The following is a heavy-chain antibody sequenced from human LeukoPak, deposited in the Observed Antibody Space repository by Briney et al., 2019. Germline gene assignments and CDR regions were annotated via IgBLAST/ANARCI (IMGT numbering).Heavy chain of an antibody. CDR3: ARVDYGDYQYFQH. Sequence: PGGSLRLSCAASGFTVSSNYMSWVRQAPGKGLEWVSVIYSGGSTYYADSVKGRFTISRDNSKNTLCLQMNSLRAEDTAVYYCARVDYGDYQYFQHWGQGTLVTVSP. CDR2: IYSGGST. J-gene: IGHJ1*01. V-gene: IGHV3-53*01. D-gene: IGHD4-17*01. CDR1: GFTVSSNY.